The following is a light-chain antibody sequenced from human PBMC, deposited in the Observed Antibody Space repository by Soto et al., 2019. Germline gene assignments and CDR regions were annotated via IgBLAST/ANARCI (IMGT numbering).Light chain of an antibody. V-gene: IGKV1-39*01. CDR2: AAS. CDR1: QSVGNY. J-gene: IGKJ1*01. CDR3: QQTYNTPWT. Sequence: DIQMTQARSSLSASVGDRVTITCRASQSVGNYLNWYQQKPGKAPNLLIYAASSLQSGVPSKFSGSGSGTDFTLTISTLQPEEFATYYCQQTYNTPWTFGQGTKVEVK.